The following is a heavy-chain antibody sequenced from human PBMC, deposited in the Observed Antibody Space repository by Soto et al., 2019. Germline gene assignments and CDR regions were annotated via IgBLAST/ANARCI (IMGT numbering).Heavy chain of an antibody. D-gene: IGHD3-9*01. CDR3: ATEAPLYDILTGYYNPFDY. CDR2: FDPEDGET. Sequence: ASVKVSCKVSGYTLTELSMHWVRQAPGKGLEWMGGFDPEDGETIYAQKFQGRVTMTEDTSTDTAYMELSSLRSEDTAVYYCATEAPLYDILTGYYNPFDYWGQGTLVTVTS. J-gene: IGHJ4*02. V-gene: IGHV1-24*01. CDR1: GYTLTELS.